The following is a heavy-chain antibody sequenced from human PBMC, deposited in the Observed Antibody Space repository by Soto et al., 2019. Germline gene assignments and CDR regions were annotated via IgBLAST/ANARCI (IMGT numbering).Heavy chain of an antibody. Sequence: EVQLVESGGGLVQPGGSLRLSCAASGFTFSSYWMSWVRQAPGKGLEWVANIKQDGSEKYYVDSVKGRFTISRDNAKNSLYLQMNGLRAEDTAVYYCARDPGALLLWCGELNEGWFGPWGQGTLVTVSS. CDR3: ARDPGALLLWCGELNEGWFGP. CDR1: GFTFSSYW. CDR2: IKQDGSEK. D-gene: IGHD3-10*01. J-gene: IGHJ5*02. V-gene: IGHV3-7*01.